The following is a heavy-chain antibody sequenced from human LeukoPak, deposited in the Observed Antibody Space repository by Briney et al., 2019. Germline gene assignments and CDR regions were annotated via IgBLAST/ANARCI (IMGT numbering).Heavy chain of an antibody. CDR2: INPDGSGT. Sequence: GGSLRLSCAVSGFTFSYYWMRWVRQAPGKGLVWVSRINPDGSGTNYADSVKGRFTISRDNAKNTLYLQMNSLRAEDTAVYYCALDYTGHHDCWGQGTLVTVSS. CDR3: ALDYTGHHDC. D-gene: IGHD3/OR15-3a*01. CDR1: GFTFSYYW. J-gene: IGHJ4*02. V-gene: IGHV3-74*01.